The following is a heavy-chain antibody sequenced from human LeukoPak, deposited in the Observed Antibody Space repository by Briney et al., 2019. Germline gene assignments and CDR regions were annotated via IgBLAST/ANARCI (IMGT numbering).Heavy chain of an antibody. CDR3: ARADWGHPMYYFDY. CDR1: GFTVSSNY. Sequence: GGSLRLSCAASGFTVSSNYMSWVRQAPGKGLEWVSIIYSGGSTYYADSVKGRFTISRDNSKNTLYLQMNSLRAEDTAVYYCARADWGHPMYYFDYWGQGTLVTVSS. J-gene: IGHJ4*02. D-gene: IGHD7-27*01. V-gene: IGHV3-66*01. CDR2: IYSGGST.